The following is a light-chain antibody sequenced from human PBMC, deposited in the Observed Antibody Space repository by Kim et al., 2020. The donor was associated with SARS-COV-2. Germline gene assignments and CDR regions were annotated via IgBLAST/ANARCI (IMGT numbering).Light chain of an antibody. CDR3: QQSYSTPLT. CDR2: GAF. CDR1: QSISTY. V-gene: IGKV1-39*01. J-gene: IGKJ4*01. Sequence: ANVGDRVIITCRESQSISTYVNWYQQIPGKAPKALIYGAFSLQSGVSSRFSGSGSGTDFTLTISSLQPEDFATYYCQQSYSTPLTFGGGTKVDIK.